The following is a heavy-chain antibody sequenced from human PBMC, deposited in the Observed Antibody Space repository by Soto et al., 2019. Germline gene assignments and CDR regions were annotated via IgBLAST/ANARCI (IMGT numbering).Heavy chain of an antibody. J-gene: IGHJ5*02. D-gene: IGHD3-16*02. CDR3: VRGFFLVWGIYRYISFVWFAP. CDR2: MNPNSGNT. CDR1: GYTFTSYD. Sequence: ASVKVSCKASGYTFTSYDINWVRQATGQGLEKMGWMNPNSGNTGYAQKLQGRVTMTRNTSISTAYMELSSLSSEDTAVNYCVRGFFLVWGIYRYISFVWFAPWGQGTLVTVAS. V-gene: IGHV1-8*01.